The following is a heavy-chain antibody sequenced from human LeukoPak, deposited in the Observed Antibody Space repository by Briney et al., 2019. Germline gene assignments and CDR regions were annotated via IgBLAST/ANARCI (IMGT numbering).Heavy chain of an antibody. CDR2: ISGSSTYT. Sequence: GGSLRLSCAGAGFSFNTHSINWVRQAPGKGLEWVSSISGSSTYTYYADSVRDRFTISRNNAKNSVYLQMNNLRVEDTGLYYCARATSGPRPGSWFDHWGQGTLVTVSS. V-gene: IGHV3-21*01. CDR1: GFSFNTHS. CDR3: ARATSGPRPGSWFDH. D-gene: IGHD3-3*01. J-gene: IGHJ5*02.